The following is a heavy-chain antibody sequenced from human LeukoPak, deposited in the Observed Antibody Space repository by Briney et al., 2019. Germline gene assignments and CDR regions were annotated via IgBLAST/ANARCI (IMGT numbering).Heavy chain of an antibody. CDR3: ARDLYSSSYYFDY. CDR1: GFTFSSYG. Sequence: GGSLRLSCAASGFTFSSYGMHWVRQAPGKGLEWVAVIWYDGSNKYYADSVKGRFTISRDNSKNTLYLQMNSLRAEDTAVYYCARDLYSSSYYFDYWGQGTLVTVSS. D-gene: IGHD6-6*01. J-gene: IGHJ4*02. V-gene: IGHV3-33*01. CDR2: IWYDGSNK.